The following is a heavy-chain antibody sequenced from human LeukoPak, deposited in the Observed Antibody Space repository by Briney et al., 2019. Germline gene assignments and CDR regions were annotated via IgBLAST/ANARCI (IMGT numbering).Heavy chain of an antibody. Sequence: AGSLSLSCAASGFTFSSYAMSWVRQAPGKGLEWVSPISGSGGSTYYADSVTGRFTISRDNSKNTLYLQMNSLRAEDTAVYYCAKDELPSDYWGQGTLVTVSS. CDR1: GFTFSSYA. J-gene: IGHJ4*02. CDR3: AKDELPSDY. D-gene: IGHD1-26*01. CDR2: ISGSGGST. V-gene: IGHV3-23*01.